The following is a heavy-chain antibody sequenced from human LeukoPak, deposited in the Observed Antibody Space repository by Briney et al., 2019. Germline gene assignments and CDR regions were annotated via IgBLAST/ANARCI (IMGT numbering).Heavy chain of an antibody. CDR2: INPNSGGT. J-gene: IGHJ5*02. Sequence: ASVKVSCKASGYTFTGYYMHWVRQAPGQGLEWMGWINPNSGGTNYAQKFQGSDTMTRDTSISTAYMELSRLRADDTAVYYCARGGWATVSTPDFDPWGQGTLVTVSS. V-gene: IGHV1-2*02. CDR3: ARGGWATVSTPDFDP. CDR1: GYTFTGYY. D-gene: IGHD4-17*01.